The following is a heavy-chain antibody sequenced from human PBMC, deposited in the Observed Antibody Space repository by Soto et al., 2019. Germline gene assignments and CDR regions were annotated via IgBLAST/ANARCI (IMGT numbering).Heavy chain of an antibody. J-gene: IGHJ4*02. D-gene: IGHD1-7*01. V-gene: IGHV4-30-4*01. Sequence: SETLSLTCTVSGGSISSGDYYWSWIRQPPGKGLEWIGYIYYSGSTYYNPSLKSRVTISVDTSKNQFSLKLSSVTAADTAVYYCARDENWNYGHYFDYWGQGTLVTVS. CDR1: GGSISSGDYY. CDR2: IYYSGST. CDR3: ARDENWNYGHYFDY.